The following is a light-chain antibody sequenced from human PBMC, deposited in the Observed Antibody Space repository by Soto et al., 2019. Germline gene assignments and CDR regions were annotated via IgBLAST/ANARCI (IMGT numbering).Light chain of an antibody. CDR2: DVS. CDR1: SSDVGGFDH. Sequence: QSDLTQPASVSGSPGQSITISCAGASSDVGGFDHVSWYQQHPGKVPRLLIYDVSSRPSGVSDRFSGSKSGNTASLTISGLQAEDEADYYCNSFTTTNTYVVGTGTKVTVL. CDR3: NSFTTTNTYV. V-gene: IGLV2-14*03. J-gene: IGLJ1*01.